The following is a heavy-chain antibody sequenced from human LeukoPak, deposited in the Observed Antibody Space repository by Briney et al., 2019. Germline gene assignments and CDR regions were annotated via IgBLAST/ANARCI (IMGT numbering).Heavy chain of an antibody. D-gene: IGHD2-21*02. Sequence: GGSLRLSCAASGLIFSNYAMTWVRQAPGKGPEWVSAISGSGANTYYADSVKGRFTISRDNSKNTLYLQMNSLRAEDTAFYYCAKEAGDWPHNWFDPWGQGTLVTVSS. CDR2: ISGSGANT. CDR1: GLIFSNYA. V-gene: IGHV3-23*01. CDR3: AKEAGDWPHNWFDP. J-gene: IGHJ5*02.